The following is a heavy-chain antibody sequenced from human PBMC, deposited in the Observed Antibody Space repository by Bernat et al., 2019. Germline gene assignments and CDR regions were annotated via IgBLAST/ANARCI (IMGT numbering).Heavy chain of an antibody. CDR2: IWYDGSRK. CDR3: ARESSDVDTAMAPLLDSMGFDP. D-gene: IGHD5-18*01. Sequence: QAQLVESGGGVVQPGTSLKLSCAASGFTFSNYGMNWVRQAPGKGLEWVAVIWYDGSRKYYADSVKGRFTISRDNSKNTLYLQMNSLRAEDTAVYYCARESSDVDTAMAPLLDSMGFDPWGQGTLVTVSS. J-gene: IGHJ5*02. CDR1: GFTFSNYG. V-gene: IGHV3-33*01.